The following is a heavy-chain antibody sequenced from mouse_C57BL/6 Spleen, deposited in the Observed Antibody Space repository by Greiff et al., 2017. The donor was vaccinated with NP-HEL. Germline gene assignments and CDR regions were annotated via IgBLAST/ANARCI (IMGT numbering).Heavy chain of an antibody. J-gene: IGHJ4*01. CDR2: IDPNSGGT. D-gene: IGHD1-1*01. CDR1: GYTFTSYW. V-gene: IGHV1-72*01. CDR3: ARGGIITTVGRDAMDD. Sequence: VQLQQPGAELVKPGASVKLSCKASGYTFTSYWMHWVKQRPGRGLEWIGRIDPNSGGTKYNEKFKSKATLTVDKPSSTAYMQLSSLTSEDSAVYYCARGGIITTVGRDAMDDWGQGTSVTVAS.